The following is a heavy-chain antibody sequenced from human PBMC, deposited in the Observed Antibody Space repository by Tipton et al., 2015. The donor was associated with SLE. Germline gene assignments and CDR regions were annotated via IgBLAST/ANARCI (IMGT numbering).Heavy chain of an antibody. Sequence: SLRLSCAASGFTFSSYGMHWVRQAPGKGLEWVAVIWYDGSNKKYADSVKGRITISRDNPKSTLYLQMNSLRAEDTAVYYCARDTDGSFYLDYWGQGTLVTVST. V-gene: IGHV3-33*01. D-gene: IGHD1-26*01. CDR2: IWYDGSNK. CDR1: GFTFSSYG. CDR3: ARDTDGSFYLDY. J-gene: IGHJ4*02.